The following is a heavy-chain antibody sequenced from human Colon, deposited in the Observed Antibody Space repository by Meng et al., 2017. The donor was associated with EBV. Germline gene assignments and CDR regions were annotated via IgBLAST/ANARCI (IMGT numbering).Heavy chain of an antibody. CDR1: GFSLTTRDVG. V-gene: IGHV2-5*02. CDR2: IYWDDDT. CDR3: AHTYQMLTAFDS. Sequence: QITLKESGPTLVKSTXTLTLTCSFSGFSLTTRDVGVGWIRQPPGKALEWLALIYWDDDTRYSSSLGSRLTITKDTSKNQVVLTMTNMGPADTATYYCAHTYQMLTAFDSWGQGALVTVSS. D-gene: IGHD2-2*01. J-gene: IGHJ5*01.